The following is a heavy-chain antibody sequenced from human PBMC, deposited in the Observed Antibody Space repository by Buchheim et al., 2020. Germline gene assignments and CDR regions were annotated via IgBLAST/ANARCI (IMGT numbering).Heavy chain of an antibody. CDR2: IYYSGTT. Sequence: QVHLQESGPGLVKPSETLSLTCTVSGGSIGTYFWSWIRQPPGKGLEWIGYIYYSGTTNYSPSLKGRVTISVATSNNHVSLQLNSVTAADTAVYYCARQGGYSGHNWFDAWGQGT. D-gene: IGHD5-12*01. CDR1: GGSIGTYF. V-gene: IGHV4-59*08. J-gene: IGHJ5*02. CDR3: ARQGGYSGHNWFDA.